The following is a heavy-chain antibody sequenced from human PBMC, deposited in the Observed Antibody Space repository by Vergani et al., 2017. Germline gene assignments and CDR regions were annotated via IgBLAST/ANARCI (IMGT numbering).Heavy chain of an antibody. V-gene: IGHV3-33*01. J-gene: IGHJ6*03. CDR1: GFTFSSYG. Sequence: QVQLVESGGGVVQPGRSLRLSCAASGFTFSSYGMHWVRQAPGKGLEWVVVIWYDGSNKYYADSVKGRFTISRDNSKNTLYLQMNSLRAEDTAVYYCARDGYDFWSGYYDAYYYYYMDVWGKGTTVTVSS. D-gene: IGHD3-3*01. CDR2: IWYDGSNK. CDR3: ARDGYDFWSGYYDAYYYYYMDV.